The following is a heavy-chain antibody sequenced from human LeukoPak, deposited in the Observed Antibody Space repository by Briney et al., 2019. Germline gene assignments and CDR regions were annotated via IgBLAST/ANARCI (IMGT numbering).Heavy chain of an antibody. J-gene: IGHJ5*02. D-gene: IGHD6-19*01. CDR3: ARQRRYSSGWYGGWFDP. CDR2: INHSGST. V-gene: IGHV4-34*01. Sequence: SETLSLTCAVYGGSLSGYYWSWIRQPPGKGLEWIGEINHSGSTNYNPSLKSRATISVDTSKNQFSLKLSSVTAADTAVYYCARQRRYSSGWYGGWFDPWGQGTLVTVSS. CDR1: GGSLSGYY.